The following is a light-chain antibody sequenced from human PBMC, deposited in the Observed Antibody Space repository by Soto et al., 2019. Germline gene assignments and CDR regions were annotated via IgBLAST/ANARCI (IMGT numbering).Light chain of an antibody. CDR2: GAS. CDR1: QSVSKN. CDR3: QQYNNWPPT. V-gene: IGKV3-15*01. J-gene: IGKJ1*01. Sequence: IVMTQSPATLSVSPGERATLFCRASQSVSKNLAWYQRKPGQVPRLLISGASTRAIGVPARFRGSGSGTDFTLTISSLQSEDFAVYYCQQYNNWPPTFGQGTNVEIK.